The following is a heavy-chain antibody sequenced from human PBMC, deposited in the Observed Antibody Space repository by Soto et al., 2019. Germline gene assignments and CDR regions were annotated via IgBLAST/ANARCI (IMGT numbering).Heavy chain of an antibody. CDR3: ARQRTTVVTQAYFDH. J-gene: IGHJ4*02. CDR1: GESISSSSYY. V-gene: IGHV4-39*01. Sequence: SETLSLTCIVSGESISSSSYYWGWIRQPPGKGLEWIGSIYYSGRTYYNPSFKSRVTISIDTSKNQFSLKLSSVTATDTAVYYCARQRTTVVTQAYFDHGGQGALVTVSS. D-gene: IGHD2-21*02. CDR2: IYYSGRT.